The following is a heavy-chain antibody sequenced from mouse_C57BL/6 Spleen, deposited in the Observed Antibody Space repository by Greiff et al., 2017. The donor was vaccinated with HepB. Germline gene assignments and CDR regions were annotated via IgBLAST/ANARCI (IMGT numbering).Heavy chain of an antibody. CDR3: ARAPLRTRYFDV. J-gene: IGHJ1*03. V-gene: IGHV3-6*01. Sequence: EVKLMESGPGLVKPSQSLSLTCSVTGYSITSGYYWNWIRQFPGNKLEWMGYISYDGSNNYNPSLKNRISITRDTSKNQFFLKLNSVTTEDTATYYCARAPLRTRYFDVWGTGTTVTVSS. CDR1: GYSITSGYY. D-gene: IGHD1-1*01. CDR2: ISYDGSN.